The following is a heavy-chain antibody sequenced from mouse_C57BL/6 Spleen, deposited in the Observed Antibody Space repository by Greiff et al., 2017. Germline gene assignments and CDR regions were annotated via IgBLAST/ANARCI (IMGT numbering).Heavy chain of an antibody. D-gene: IGHD1-1*01. V-gene: IGHV1-72*01. Sequence: QVQLQQPGAELLKPGASVKLSCKASGYTFTSYWMHWVKQRPGRGLEWIGRIDPNSGGTKYNEKFKSKATLTVDKPSSTAYMQLSSLTSEDSAVYYCASLRSWYFDVWGTGTTVTVSS. CDR3: ASLRSWYFDV. CDR2: IDPNSGGT. J-gene: IGHJ1*03. CDR1: GYTFTSYW.